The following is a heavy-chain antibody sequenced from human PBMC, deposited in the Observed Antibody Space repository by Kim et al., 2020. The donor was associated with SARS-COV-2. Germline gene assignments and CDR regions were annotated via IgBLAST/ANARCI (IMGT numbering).Heavy chain of an antibody. CDR2: ISGSGGST. D-gene: IGHD5-18*01. CDR1: GFTFSSYA. J-gene: IGHJ4*02. Sequence: GGSLRLSCAASGFTFSSYAMSWVRQAPGKGLEWVSAISGSGGSTYYADSVKGRFTISRDNSKNTLYLQMNSRRAEDTAVYYCAKGGVDTAMVTRGFVYYWGQGTLVTVSS. CDR3: AKGGVDTAMVTRGFVYY. V-gene: IGHV3-23*01.